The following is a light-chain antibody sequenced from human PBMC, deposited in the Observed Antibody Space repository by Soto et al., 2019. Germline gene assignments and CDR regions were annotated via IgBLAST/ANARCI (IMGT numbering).Light chain of an antibody. J-gene: IGLJ2*01. V-gene: IGLV2-11*01. CDR3: CSYAGNYGVV. Sequence: QSALTQPRSVSGSPGQSVTISCTGTSSDVGGYNYVSWYQQHPGKVPKLMIYDVSKRPSGVPDRFSGSKSGNTASLTISGLQAEDEADYYCCSYAGNYGVVFGGGTKVTVL. CDR2: DVS. CDR1: SSDVGGYNY.